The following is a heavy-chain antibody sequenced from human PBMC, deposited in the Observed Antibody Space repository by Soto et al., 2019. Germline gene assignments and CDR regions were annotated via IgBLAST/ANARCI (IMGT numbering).Heavy chain of an antibody. CDR2: IYYSGST. V-gene: IGHV4-30-4*01. Sequence: ASETLSLTCTVSGGSISSGDYYWSWIRQPPGKGLEWIGYIYYSGSTYYNPSLKSRVTISVDTSKNQFSLKLSSVTAADSAVYYCARGVPAARFDYWGQGTLVTVSS. CDR3: ARGVPAARFDY. CDR1: GGSISSGDYY. J-gene: IGHJ4*02. D-gene: IGHD2-2*01.